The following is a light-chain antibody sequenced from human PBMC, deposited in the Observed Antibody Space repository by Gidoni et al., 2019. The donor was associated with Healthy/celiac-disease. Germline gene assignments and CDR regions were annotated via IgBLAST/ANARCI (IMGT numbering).Light chain of an antibody. J-gene: IGLJ1*01. CDR1: SSNIGAGYD. Sequence: QSVLTQPPSVSGAPAQRVTISCTGSSSNIGAGYDVHWYQQLPGTAPKLLIYGNSNRPSGVPDRFSGSKSGTSASRAITGLQAEDEADYYCQSYDSSLSGSGVFGTGTKVTVL. CDR3: QSYDSSLSGSGV. CDR2: GNS. V-gene: IGLV1-40*01.